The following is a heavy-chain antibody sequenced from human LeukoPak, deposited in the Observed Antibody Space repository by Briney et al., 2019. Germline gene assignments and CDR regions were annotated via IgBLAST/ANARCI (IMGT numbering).Heavy chain of an antibody. CDR1: GGSISSYY. Sequence: PSETLSLTCTVSGGSISSYYWSWIRQPPGKGLEWIGYIYYSGSTNYNPSLKSRVTISVDTSKNQFSLKLSSVTAADTAVYYCARGLKEYYYYYMDVWGKGTTVTVSS. J-gene: IGHJ6*03. V-gene: IGHV4-59*12. CDR2: IYYSGST. CDR3: ARGLKEYYYYYMDV.